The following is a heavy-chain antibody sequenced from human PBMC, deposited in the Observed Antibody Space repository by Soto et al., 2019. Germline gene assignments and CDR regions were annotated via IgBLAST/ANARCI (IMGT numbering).Heavy chain of an antibody. Sequence: XESLKISWKGSGYNFAGYWIALVLQMPGKGLELMGVIYPSDSDTRYRPSFQGQVTISADKSISSAYLQWSSLRASDTAMYYCARGGVSTRTFDYWGQGTPVTVSS. D-gene: IGHD3-3*01. V-gene: IGHV5-51*01. CDR2: IYPSDSDT. CDR1: GYNFAGYW. CDR3: ARGGVSTRTFDY. J-gene: IGHJ4*02.